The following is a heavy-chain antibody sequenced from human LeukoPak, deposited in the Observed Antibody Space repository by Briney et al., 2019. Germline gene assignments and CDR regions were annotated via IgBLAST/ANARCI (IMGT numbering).Heavy chain of an antibody. CDR2: INHSGST. J-gene: IGHJ5*02. Sequence: SETLSLTCTVSGGSISSYYWSWIRQPPGKGLEWIGEINHSGSTNCSPSLKSRVTMSVDTSKNQFSLKLSSVTAADTAVYYCARGTTPPNWFDPWGQGTLVTVSS. V-gene: IGHV4-34*01. D-gene: IGHD1-14*01. CDR1: GGSISSYY. CDR3: ARGTTPPNWFDP.